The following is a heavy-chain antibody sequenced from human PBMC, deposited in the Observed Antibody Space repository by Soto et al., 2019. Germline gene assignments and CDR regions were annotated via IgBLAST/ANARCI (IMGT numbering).Heavy chain of an antibody. V-gene: IGHV4-34*01. CDR3: ARARTIAVAGPFHY. CDR2: INHSGST. Sequence: PSETLSLTCAVYGGSFSGYYWSWIRQPPGKGLEWIGEINHSGSTNYNPSLKSRVTISVDTSKNQFSLKLSSVTAADTAVYYRARARTIAVAGPFHYWGQGTLVTVSS. J-gene: IGHJ4*02. D-gene: IGHD6-19*01. CDR1: GGSFSGYY.